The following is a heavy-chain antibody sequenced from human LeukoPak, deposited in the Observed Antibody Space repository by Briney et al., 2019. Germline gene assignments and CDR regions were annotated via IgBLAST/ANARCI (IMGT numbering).Heavy chain of an antibody. J-gene: IGHJ3*02. CDR2: IYSGGST. CDR3: ARDSRQDYYDSSGYLWFAFDI. V-gene: IGHV3-53*01. D-gene: IGHD3-22*01. CDR1: GFSVNNLY. Sequence: PGGSLRLSCAASGFSVNNLYMSWVRQAPGKGLEWVSVIYSGGSTYYADSVKGRFTISRDNSKNTLYLQMNSLRAEDTAVYYCARDSRQDYYDSSGYLWFAFDIWGQGTMVTVSS.